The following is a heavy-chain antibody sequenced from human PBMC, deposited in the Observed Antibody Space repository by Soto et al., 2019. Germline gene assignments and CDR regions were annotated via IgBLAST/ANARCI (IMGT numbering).Heavy chain of an antibody. V-gene: IGHV1-69*13. J-gene: IGHJ6*02. Sequence: GASVKVSCKASGGTFSSYAISWVRQAPGQGLEWMGGIIPIFGTANYAQKFQGRVTITADESTSTAYMELSSLRSEDTAVYYCARDGYRNYYYYNGRDVWHQGPTGT. CDR1: GGTFSSYA. CDR3: ARDGYRNYYYYNGRDV. D-gene: IGHD5-18*01. CDR2: IIPIFGTA.